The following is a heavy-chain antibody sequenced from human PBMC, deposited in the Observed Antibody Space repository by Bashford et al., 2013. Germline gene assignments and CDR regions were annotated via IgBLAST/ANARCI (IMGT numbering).Heavy chain of an antibody. CDR2: INHSGST. CDR1: GGSFSAYY. V-gene: IGHV4-34*01. D-gene: IGHD3-10*01. J-gene: IGHJ5*01. CDR3: ARGYYGSGSYSNWFDP. Sequence: SETLSLTCAVYGGSFSAYYWSWIRQPPGKGLEWIGEINHSGSTNYNPSLKSRVTISVDTSKNQFSLKLSSVTAADTAVYYCARGYYGSGSYSNWFDPWGQGTMVTVSS.